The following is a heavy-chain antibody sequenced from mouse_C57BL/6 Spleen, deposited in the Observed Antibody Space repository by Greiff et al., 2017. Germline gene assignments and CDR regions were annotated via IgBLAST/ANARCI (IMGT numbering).Heavy chain of an antibody. D-gene: IGHD2-3*01. Sequence: VQLQQSGPELVKPGASVKISCKASGYTFTDYYMNWVKQSHGKSLEWIGDINPNNGGTSYNQKFKGKATLTVDKSSSTAYMELRSLTSEDSAVYYCARSPDGYPDYWGQGTTLTVSS. CDR1: GYTFTDYY. CDR3: ARSPDGYPDY. V-gene: IGHV1-26*01. J-gene: IGHJ2*01. CDR2: INPNNGGT.